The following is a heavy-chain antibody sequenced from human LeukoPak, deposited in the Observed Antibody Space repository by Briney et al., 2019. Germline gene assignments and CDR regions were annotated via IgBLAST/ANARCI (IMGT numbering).Heavy chain of an antibody. CDR1: GDSIISYY. D-gene: IGHD5-18*01. V-gene: IGHV4-59*01. CDR2: IHHFGRT. J-gene: IGHJ4*02. Sequence: PSETLSLTCSVSGDSIISYYWNWLRQSPGKGLEWIGNIHHFGRTEYNSSLRSRVTMFLDSSKNQLSLKLTSVTPTDTAVYYCARGLWTQPGLVPFNYWGQGTLVTVSS. CDR3: ARGLWTQPGLVPFNY.